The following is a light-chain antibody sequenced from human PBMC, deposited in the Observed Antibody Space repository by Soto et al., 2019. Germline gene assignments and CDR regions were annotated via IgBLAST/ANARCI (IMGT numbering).Light chain of an antibody. Sequence: VLTQPASIFGAAVGRVTISCTGTSANIGAGYDVHWYQQLPGMAPKLLIYGNNKRPSGVPDRFSGSKSGTSASLAITGLQAEDEADYYCQSYDSTLSGLYVLGTGTKVTV. CDR1: SANIGAGYD. CDR3: QSYDSTLSGLYV. V-gene: IGLV1-40*01. J-gene: IGLJ1*01. CDR2: GNN.